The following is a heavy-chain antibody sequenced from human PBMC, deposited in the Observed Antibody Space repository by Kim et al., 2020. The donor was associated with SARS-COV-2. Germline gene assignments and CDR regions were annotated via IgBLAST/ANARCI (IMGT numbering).Heavy chain of an antibody. J-gene: IGHJ1*01. D-gene: IGHD5-12*01. V-gene: IGHV1-18*01. CDR3: ARSLNPRDGYNFQH. Sequence: AQKLQGRVTMTTDPSTSTAYMELRSLRSDDTAVYYCARSLNPRDGYNFQHWGQGTLVTVSS.